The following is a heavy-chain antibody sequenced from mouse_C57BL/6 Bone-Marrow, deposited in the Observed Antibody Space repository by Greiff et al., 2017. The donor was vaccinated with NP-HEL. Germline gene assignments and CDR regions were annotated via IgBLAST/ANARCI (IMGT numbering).Heavy chain of an antibody. CDR3: ARSGADWCYFDY. D-gene: IGHD1-1*02. CDR2: IDPSDGYT. CDR1: GYTFTSYW. V-gene: IGHV1-69*01. Sequence: QVQLQQPGAELVLPGASVKLSCTASGYTFTSYWMHWVKQRPGQGLEWIGEIDPSDGYTNYNQKFKGKSTLTVDKSSSTAYMQLSRLTSEDSAVYYGARSGADWCYFDYWGQGTTLTVSS. J-gene: IGHJ2*01.